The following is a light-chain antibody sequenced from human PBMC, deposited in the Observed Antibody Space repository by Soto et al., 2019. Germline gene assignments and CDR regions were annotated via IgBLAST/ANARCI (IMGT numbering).Light chain of an antibody. CDR3: QQYYSTPWT. CDR2: WAS. CDR1: QSVLYSSNNKNY. V-gene: IGKV4-1*01. J-gene: IGKJ1*01. Sequence: DIVMTQSPDSLAVSLGERATINCKSSQSVLYSSNNKNYLAWYQQKPGQPPKLLIYWASTRESGVPDRFSGSGSGTDFTLTISSLQADDVEVYYCQQYYSTPWTFGQGTKVEIK.